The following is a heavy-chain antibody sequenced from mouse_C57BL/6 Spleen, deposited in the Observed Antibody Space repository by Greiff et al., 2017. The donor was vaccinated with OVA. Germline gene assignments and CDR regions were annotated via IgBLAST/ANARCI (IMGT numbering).Heavy chain of an antibody. CDR2: IWRGGST. Sequence: QVHVKQSGPGLVQPSPCLSISCTVSGFSLTSYGVHWVSQSPGKGLEWLGVIWRGGSTDDNAAIMAILSITKDDSKSQVFLKMNSMQADDAAIYYCAKATTAAGDALDYWGQGTSVTVSS. V-gene: IGHV2-5*01. CDR1: GFSLTSYG. J-gene: IGHJ4*01. CDR3: AKATTAAGDALDY. D-gene: IGHD1-2*01.